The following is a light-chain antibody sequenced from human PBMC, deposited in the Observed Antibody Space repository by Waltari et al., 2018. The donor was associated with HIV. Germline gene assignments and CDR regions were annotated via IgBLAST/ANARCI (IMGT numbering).Light chain of an antibody. J-gene: IGKJ3*01. CDR2: GAS. Sequence: EIVLTQSPGTLSLSPGERATLSCRASQSVNSNYVAWYQHTRGQAPRLVIYGASSRATGIPDRFSGSGSGTDFTLTIRRLEPEDSAVYFCHQYGSSPVTFGPGIKVDIK. CDR1: QSVNSNY. CDR3: HQYGSSPVT. V-gene: IGKV3-20*01.